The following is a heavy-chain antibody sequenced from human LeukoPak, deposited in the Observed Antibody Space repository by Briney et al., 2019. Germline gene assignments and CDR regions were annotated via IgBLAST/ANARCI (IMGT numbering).Heavy chain of an antibody. D-gene: IGHD3-10*01. Sequence: PGGSLRLSCAASGFTFSSYAMSWVRQAPGKGLEWVSAISGSGGSTYYADSVKGRFTISRDNAKNSLYLQMNSLRAEDTAVYYCAREARINIVRNSDGFDSWGQGTLVTVSS. V-gene: IGHV3-23*01. CDR1: GFTFSSYA. CDR2: ISGSGGST. CDR3: AREARINIVRNSDGFDS. J-gene: IGHJ4*02.